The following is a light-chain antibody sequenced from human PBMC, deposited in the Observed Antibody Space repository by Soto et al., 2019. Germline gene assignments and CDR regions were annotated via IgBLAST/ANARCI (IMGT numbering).Light chain of an antibody. V-gene: IGKV3-20*01. Sequence: EIVLTQSPGTLSLSPGERATLSCRASQSVGNNYLAWYQQKPGQAPRLLIHGTSSRAAGIPDRFSGSRSGTDFTLNINRLEPEDLAVYYCQQYGSSPWTFGQGTKVEIK. J-gene: IGKJ1*01. CDR3: QQYGSSPWT. CDR1: QSVGNNY. CDR2: GTS.